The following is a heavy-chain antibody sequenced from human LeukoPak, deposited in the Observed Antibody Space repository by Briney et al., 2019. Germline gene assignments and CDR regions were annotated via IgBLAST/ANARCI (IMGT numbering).Heavy chain of an antibody. CDR3: ARVPFHYHSGNYGWYFDS. D-gene: IGHD3-10*01. CDR1: GGSISGQY. CDR2: IYYTGIT. J-gene: IGHJ4*02. Sequence: PSETLSLTCTVSGGSISGQYWSLIRQPPGKGLEWIGYIYYTGITKYNPSLKSRVTISVDTSKNQFSLRLTSVTAADTAVYYCARVPFHYHSGNYGWYFDSWGQGTLVTVSS. V-gene: IGHV4-59*11.